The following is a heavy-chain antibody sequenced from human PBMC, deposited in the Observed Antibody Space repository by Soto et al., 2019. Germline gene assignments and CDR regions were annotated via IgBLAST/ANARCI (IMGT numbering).Heavy chain of an antibody. V-gene: IGHV4-59*01. CDR3: ARDDSGYGDYFDY. CDR1: GGSISSYY. J-gene: IGHJ4*02. D-gene: IGHD5-12*01. CDR2: IYYSGST. Sequence: SETLSLICTVSGGSISSYYWSWIRQPPGKGLEWIGYIYYSGSTNYNPSLKSRVTISVDTSKNQFSLKLSSVTAADTAVYYCARDDSGYGDYFDYWGQGTLVTVSS.